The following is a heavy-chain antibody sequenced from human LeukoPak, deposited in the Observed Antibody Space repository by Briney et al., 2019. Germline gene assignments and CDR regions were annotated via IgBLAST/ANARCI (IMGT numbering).Heavy chain of an antibody. Sequence: ESLKISCKGSGYSFSSYWVAWMRQMPGKGLEWMGTIYPGDSDTRYSPSFQGQVTISADKSISYAYLQWSSLKAPDSAVYYCARIPDTTVGFYYYAMDVWGQGTTVTVSS. CDR1: GYSFSSYW. D-gene: IGHD5-18*01. V-gene: IGHV5-51*01. J-gene: IGHJ6*02. CDR2: IYPGDSDT. CDR3: ARIPDTTVGFYYYAMDV.